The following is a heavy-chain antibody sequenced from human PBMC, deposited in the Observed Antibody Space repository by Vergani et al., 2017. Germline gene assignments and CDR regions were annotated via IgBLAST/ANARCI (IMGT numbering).Heavy chain of an antibody. CDR3: ATAGAAYCRGAGCYDFFEY. Sequence: EVQLVESGGGLVKPGGSLRLSCAASGFTFINAWMTWVRQAPGKGLEWVGRIKSKTDGGTTYYAAPVKGKFTISRDDSKNTLYLQMNRLRPEDTAVYYCATAGAAYCRGAGCYDFFEYWGQGTLVTVAS. J-gene: IGHJ4*02. CDR2: IKSKTDGGTT. V-gene: IGHV3-15*01. CDR1: GFTFINAW. D-gene: IGHD2-15*01.